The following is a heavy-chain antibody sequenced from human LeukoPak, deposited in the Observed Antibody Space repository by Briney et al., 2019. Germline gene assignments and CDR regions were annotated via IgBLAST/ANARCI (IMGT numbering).Heavy chain of an antibody. CDR1: GFTFSSYS. J-gene: IGHJ6*02. D-gene: IGHD5-18*01. CDR3: ARDIVDTAMVTFGLDYYYGMDV. CDR2: ISSSSSYI. V-gene: IGHV3-21*01. Sequence: GGSLRLSCAASGFTFSSYSMNWGRQAPGKGLEWVSSISSSSSYIYYADSVKGRFTISRDNAKNSLYLQMNSLRAEDTAVYYCARDIVDTAMVTFGLDYYYGMDVWGQGTTVTVSS.